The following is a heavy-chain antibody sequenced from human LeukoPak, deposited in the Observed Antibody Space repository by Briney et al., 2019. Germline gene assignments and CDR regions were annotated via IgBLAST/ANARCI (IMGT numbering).Heavy chain of an antibody. CDR1: GYRFTGYY. J-gene: IGHJ3*01. CDR2: ISGYTGDT. CDR3: ARAGYCGDGGCRGGSAFDV. D-gene: IGHD2-15*01. V-gene: IGHV1-18*04. Sequence: ASVKVSCKTSGYRFTGYYMHWVRQAPGQGLECMGWISGYTGDTKYAQILQGRFTVTTDTSTSTAYMELRSLTYDDTAVYYCARAGYCGDGGCRGGSAFDVWGQGTMVTVSS.